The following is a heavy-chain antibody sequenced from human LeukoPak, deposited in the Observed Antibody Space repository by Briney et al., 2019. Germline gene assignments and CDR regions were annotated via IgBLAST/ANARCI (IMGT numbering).Heavy chain of an antibody. D-gene: IGHD3-10*01. CDR3: AKEPDLWLGEYYFDY. Sequence: GGSLRLSCAASGFTLSSYGMHWVRQAPGKGLEWVAFIRYDGSNKYYADSVKGRFTISGDNSKNTLYLQMNSLRAEDTAVYYCAKEPDLWLGEYYFDYWGQGTLVTVSS. CDR1: GFTLSSYG. J-gene: IGHJ4*02. CDR2: IRYDGSNK. V-gene: IGHV3-30*02.